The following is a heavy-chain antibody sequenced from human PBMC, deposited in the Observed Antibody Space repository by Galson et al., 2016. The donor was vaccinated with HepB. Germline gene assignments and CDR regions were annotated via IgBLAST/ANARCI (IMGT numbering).Heavy chain of an antibody. CDR3: ARGGAVSGLDY. D-gene: IGHD6-19*01. J-gene: IGHJ4*02. V-gene: IGHV3-53*01. CDR1: GFTVSSNY. CDR2: IYGDGST. Sequence: SLRLSCAASGFTVSSNYMSWVRQAPGKGPEWVSIIYGDGSTYHADSVKGRFTISRDNSKNTVSLQMNSLRAEDTAVYYCARGGAVSGLDYWGPGTLVTVSS.